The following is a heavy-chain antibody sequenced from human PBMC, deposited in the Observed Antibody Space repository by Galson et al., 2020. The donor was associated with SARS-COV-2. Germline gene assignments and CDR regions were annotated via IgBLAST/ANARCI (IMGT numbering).Heavy chain of an antibody. CDR2: ISWDGGST. J-gene: IGHJ4*02. Sequence: GGSLRLPCEASGFTFDAYTMHWVRQAPGKGLEWVPLISWDGGSTYYADSVKDRFTISRDNSKNSLYLKMNSLRTEDTALYYCANAIVRGVIPGTEFDYWGQGTLVTVSS. CDR3: ANAIVRGVIPGTEFDY. CDR1: GFTFDAYT. D-gene: IGHD3-10*02. V-gene: IGHV3-43*01.